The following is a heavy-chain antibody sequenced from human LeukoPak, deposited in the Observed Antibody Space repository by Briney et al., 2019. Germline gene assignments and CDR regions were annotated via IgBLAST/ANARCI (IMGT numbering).Heavy chain of an antibody. Sequence: SETLSLTCTVSGGSISSSSYYWGWIRQPPGKGLEWIGSIYYSGSTYYNPSLKSRVTISVDTSENQFSLKLSSVTAADTAVYYCARQSGWYLYFDYWGQGTLVTVSS. D-gene: IGHD6-19*01. CDR2: IYYSGST. J-gene: IGHJ4*02. CDR3: ARQSGWYLYFDY. CDR1: GGSISSSSYY. V-gene: IGHV4-39*01.